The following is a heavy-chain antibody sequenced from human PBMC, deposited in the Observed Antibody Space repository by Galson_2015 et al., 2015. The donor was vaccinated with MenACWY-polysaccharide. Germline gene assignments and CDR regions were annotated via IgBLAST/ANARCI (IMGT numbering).Heavy chain of an antibody. D-gene: IGHD2-2*01. CDR2: INSDASII. J-gene: IGHJ4*02. CDR1: GFTFSSHW. CDR3: ARDRVDVPVIEAHTIFDY. Sequence: SLRLSCAASGFTFSSHWMHWVRQAPGEGRGWVSRINSDASIINYAGTVKGRFTISRDNAKNTLYPEMNSLRAEDTAIYFCARDRVDVPVIEAHTIFDYWGQGVLVTVSS. V-gene: IGHV3-74*01.